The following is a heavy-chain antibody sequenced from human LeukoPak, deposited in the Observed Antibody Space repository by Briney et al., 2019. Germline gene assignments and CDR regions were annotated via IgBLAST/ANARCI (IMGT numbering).Heavy chain of an antibody. J-gene: IGHJ3*02. V-gene: IGHV4-31*03. CDR2: IYYSGST. CDR1: GGSINSGGYY. Sequence: SQTLSLTCTVSGGSINSGGYYWSWIRQHPGKGLEWIGYIYYSGSTYYNPSLKSRVIISLDMSKNQFSLKLSSVTAADTAVYYCARVGPQWEPKPGAFDIWGQGTMVTVSS. D-gene: IGHD1-26*01. CDR3: ARVGPQWEPKPGAFDI.